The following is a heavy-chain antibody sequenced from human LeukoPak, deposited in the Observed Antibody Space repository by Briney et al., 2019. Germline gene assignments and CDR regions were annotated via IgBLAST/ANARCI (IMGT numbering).Heavy chain of an antibody. Sequence: GGSLRLSCAASGFTFSSYSMNWVRPAPGKGLEWVSSISSSSSYIYYADSVKGRFTISRDNAKNSLYLQMNSLRAEDTAVYYCASVCSSTSCYGGYWGQGTLVTVSS. D-gene: IGHD2-2*01. V-gene: IGHV3-21*01. CDR2: ISSSSSYI. CDR1: GFTFSSYS. J-gene: IGHJ4*02. CDR3: ASVCSSTSCYGGY.